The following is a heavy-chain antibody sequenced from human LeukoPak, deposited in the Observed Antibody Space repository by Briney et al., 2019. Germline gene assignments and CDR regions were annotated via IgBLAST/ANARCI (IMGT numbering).Heavy chain of an antibody. Sequence: GWSLRLSCAASGFTFSSYGMHWVRQAPGKGLEWVAVIWYDGSNKYYADSVKGRFTISRDNSKNTLYLQMNSLRAEDTAVYYCARAKGYSSSWSPGDVWGKGTTVTVSS. CDR1: GFTFSSYG. CDR3: ARAKGYSSSWSPGDV. CDR2: IWYDGSNK. J-gene: IGHJ6*04. V-gene: IGHV3-33*01. D-gene: IGHD6-13*01.